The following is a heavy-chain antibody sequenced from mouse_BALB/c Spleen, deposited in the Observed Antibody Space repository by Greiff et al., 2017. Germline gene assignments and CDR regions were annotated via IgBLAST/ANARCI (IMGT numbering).Heavy chain of an antibody. D-gene: IGHD1-3*01. J-gene: IGHJ2*01. Sequence: VQLKESGGGLVQPGGSRKLSCAASGFTFSSFGMHWVRQAPEKGLEWVAYISSGSSTIYYADTVKGRFTISRDNPKNTLFLQMTSLRSEDTAMYYCARGGKGSYYFDYWGQGTTLTVSS. CDR1: GFTFSSFG. CDR3: ARGGKGSYYFDY. V-gene: IGHV5-17*02. CDR2: ISSGSSTI.